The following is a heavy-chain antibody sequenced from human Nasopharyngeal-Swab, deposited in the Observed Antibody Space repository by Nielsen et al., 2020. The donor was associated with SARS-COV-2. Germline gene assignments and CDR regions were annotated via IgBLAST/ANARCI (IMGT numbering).Heavy chain of an antibody. J-gene: IGHJ1*01. CDR3: AKDHALSSSWSRYFHH. V-gene: IGHV3-23*01. CDR2: ITGSGGST. Sequence: VRQAPGKGLEWVSVITGSGGSTYCADSVKGRFTISRDNSKNTLYLQMNSLRAEDTAVYYCAKDHALSSSWSRYFHHWGQGTPGTVSS. D-gene: IGHD6-13*01.